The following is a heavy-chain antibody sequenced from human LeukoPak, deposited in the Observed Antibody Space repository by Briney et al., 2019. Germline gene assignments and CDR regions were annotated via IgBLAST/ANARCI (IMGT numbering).Heavy chain of an antibody. V-gene: IGHV3-23*01. CDR2: ISGSGGST. CDR1: GFTFSSYA. D-gene: IGHD3-3*01. CDR3: ANKRSDFWSLYGMDV. Sequence: GGSLRLSCAASGFTFSSYAMSWVRQAPGKGLEWVSAISGSGGSTYYADSVKGRFTISRDNSKNTLYLQMNSLRAEDTAVYYCANKRSDFWSLYGMDVWGQGTTVTVSS. J-gene: IGHJ6*02.